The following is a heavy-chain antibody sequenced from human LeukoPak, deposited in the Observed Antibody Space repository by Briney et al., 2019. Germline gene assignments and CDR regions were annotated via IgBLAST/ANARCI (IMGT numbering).Heavy chain of an antibody. Sequence: ASVKVSCKTSGYTFTGFYMYWVRQAPGQGLEWMGWVNPNTGGTNYAQKFQGRVSMARDTSITTAYMELSRLRFDDTAVYYCATHSRAWSYFDCWGQGTLVTVSS. CDR1: GYTFTGFY. CDR2: VNPNTGGT. D-gene: IGHD6-19*01. V-gene: IGHV1-2*02. J-gene: IGHJ4*02. CDR3: ATHSRAWSYFDC.